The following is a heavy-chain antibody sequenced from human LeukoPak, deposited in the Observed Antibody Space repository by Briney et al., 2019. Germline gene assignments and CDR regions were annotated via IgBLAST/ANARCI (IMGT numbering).Heavy chain of an antibody. Sequence: GGSLRLSCAASGFTFSSYAMSWVRQAPGKGLEWVSAISGSGGSTYYADSVKGRFTISRDNAKNSLYLQMNSLRAEDTDLYYCFGSGLTIDYWGQGTLVTVSS. CDR2: ISGSGGST. V-gene: IGHV3-23*01. D-gene: IGHD6-19*01. CDR3: FGSGLTIDY. CDR1: GFTFSSYA. J-gene: IGHJ4*02.